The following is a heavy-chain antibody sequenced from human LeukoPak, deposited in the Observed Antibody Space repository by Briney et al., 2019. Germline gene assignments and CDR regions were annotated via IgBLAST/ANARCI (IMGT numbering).Heavy chain of an antibody. J-gene: IGHJ5*02. Sequence: GESLKISCKGSGYSFTSYWIGWVRQMPGKGLEWMGIIYPGDSDTRYSPSFQGQVTISADKSISTAYLQWSSLKASDTAMYYCARPSPRYCSSTSCYRSPVDPWGQGTLVTVSS. D-gene: IGHD2-2*01. V-gene: IGHV5-51*01. CDR2: IYPGDSDT. CDR1: GYSFTSYW. CDR3: ARPSPRYCSSTSCYRSPVDP.